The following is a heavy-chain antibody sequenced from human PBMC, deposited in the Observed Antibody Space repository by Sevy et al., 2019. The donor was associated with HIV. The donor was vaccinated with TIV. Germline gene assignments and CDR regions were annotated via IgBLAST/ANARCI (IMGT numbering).Heavy chain of an antibody. V-gene: IGHV1-46*01. CDR3: ARDLGSGWLNYYYYGMDV. J-gene: IGHJ6*02. Sequence: ASVKVSCKASGYTFTSYYMHWVRQPPGQGLEWMGIINPSGGSTSYAQKFQGRVTMTRDTSTSTVYMELSSLRSEDTAVYYCARDLGSGWLNYYYYGMDVWGQGTTVTVSS. CDR2: INPSGGST. CDR1: GYTFTSYY. D-gene: IGHD6-19*01.